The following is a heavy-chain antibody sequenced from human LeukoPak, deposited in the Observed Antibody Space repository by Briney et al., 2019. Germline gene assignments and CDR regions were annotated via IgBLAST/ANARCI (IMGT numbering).Heavy chain of an antibody. V-gene: IGHV3-30-3*01. D-gene: IGHD3-22*01. CDR3: ARDTEGWPADYYDSSGPGYFQH. CDR1: GFTFSSYA. J-gene: IGHJ1*01. Sequence: GGSLRLSCAASGFTFSSYAMHWVRQAPGKGLEWVAVISYDGSNKYYADSVKGRFTISRDNSKNTLYLQMNSLRAEDTAVYYCARDTEGWPADYYDSSGPGYFQHWGQGTLVTVSS. CDR2: ISYDGSNK.